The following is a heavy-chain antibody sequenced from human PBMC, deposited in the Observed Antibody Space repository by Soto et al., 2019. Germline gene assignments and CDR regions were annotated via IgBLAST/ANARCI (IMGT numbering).Heavy chain of an antibody. CDR2: ISSSGSTI. J-gene: IGHJ3*02. CDR3: AREKPSESSGYYVSGDAFDI. D-gene: IGHD3-22*01. V-gene: IGHV3-11*01. CDR1: GFNFSDYY. Sequence: GSLRLSGAGSGFNFSDYYMSWIRQAPGKGLELVSYISSSGSTIYYADSVKGRFTISRDNAKNSLYLQMNSLRAEDTAVYYCAREKPSESSGYYVSGDAFDIWGQGTMVTVSS.